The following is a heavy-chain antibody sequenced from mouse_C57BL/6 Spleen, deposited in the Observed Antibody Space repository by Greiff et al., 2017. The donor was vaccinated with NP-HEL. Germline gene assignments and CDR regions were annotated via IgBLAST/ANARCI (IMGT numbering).Heavy chain of an antibody. V-gene: IGHV1-55*01. J-gene: IGHJ4*01. Sequence: QVQLQQSGAELVKLGASVKMSCKASGYTFTSYWITWVKQRPGQGLEWIGDIYPGSGSTNYNEKFKSKATLTVDTSSSTAYMQLSSLTSADSAVYYCARDDYDDAMDYWGQGTSVTVSS. CDR1: GYTFTSYW. D-gene: IGHD2-4*01. CDR2: IYPGSGST. CDR3: ARDDYDDAMDY.